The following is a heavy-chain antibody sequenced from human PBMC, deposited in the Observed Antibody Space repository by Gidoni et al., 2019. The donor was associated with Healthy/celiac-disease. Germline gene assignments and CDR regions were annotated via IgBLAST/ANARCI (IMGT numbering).Heavy chain of an antibody. J-gene: IGHJ5*02. Sequence: QVQLQESGPGLVKPSETLSLTCTVSGGSISSYYWSWFRQPPGKGLEWIGYIYYSGSTNYNPSLKSRVTISVDTSKNQFSLKLSSVTAADTAVYYCARDLRFLEWSGWFDPWGQGTLVTVSS. V-gene: IGHV4-59*01. CDR2: IYYSGST. CDR1: GGSISSYY. D-gene: IGHD3-3*01. CDR3: ARDLRFLEWSGWFDP.